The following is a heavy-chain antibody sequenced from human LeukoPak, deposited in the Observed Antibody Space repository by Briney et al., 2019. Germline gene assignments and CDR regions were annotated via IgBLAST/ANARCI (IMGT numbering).Heavy chain of an antibody. Sequence: SETLSLTCSVSGGSIRSSHYYWGWIRQPPGKGLEWIGNIYFSGSTYYNPSLKSRVTMSVDTSKNQFSLKLNSVTAADTAVYYCASSYNYRYYFDYWGQGTLVTVSS. J-gene: IGHJ4*02. CDR1: GGSIRSSHYY. D-gene: IGHD5-18*01. CDR2: IYFSGST. CDR3: ASSYNYRYYFDY. V-gene: IGHV4-39*07.